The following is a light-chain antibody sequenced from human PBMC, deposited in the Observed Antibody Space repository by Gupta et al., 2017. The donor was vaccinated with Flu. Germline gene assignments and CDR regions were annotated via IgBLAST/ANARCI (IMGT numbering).Light chain of an antibody. Sequence: EIVLTQSPATLSLSPGERDALSCRASQSVGSNLAWYQHKPGQAPRLLIYSASNRATGIPTRFSGSGSGTDFTLTISSLEPEDFAVYYCLQRTNWAFTFGPGTKVDIK. J-gene: IGKJ3*01. CDR3: LQRTNWAFT. CDR2: SAS. CDR1: QSVGSN. V-gene: IGKV3-11*01.